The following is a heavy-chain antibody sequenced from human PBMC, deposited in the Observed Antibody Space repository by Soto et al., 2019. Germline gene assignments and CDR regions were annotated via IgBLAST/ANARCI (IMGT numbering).Heavy chain of an antibody. CDR1: GFTFSSYW. CDR3: ARVAPYYYDSSGYYYDAYWSDP. J-gene: IGHJ5*02. D-gene: IGHD3-22*01. V-gene: IGHV3-74*01. CDR2: INSDGSST. Sequence: PGGSLRLSCAASGFTFSSYWMHWVRQAPGKGLVWVSRINSDGSSTSYADSVKGRFTISRDNAKNTLYLQMNSLRAEDTAVYYCARVAPYYYDSSGYYYDAYWSDPWGQGT.